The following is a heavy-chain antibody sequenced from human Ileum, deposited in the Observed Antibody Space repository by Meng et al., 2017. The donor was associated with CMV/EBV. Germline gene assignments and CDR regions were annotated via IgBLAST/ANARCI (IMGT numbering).Heavy chain of an antibody. V-gene: IGHV4-4*07. CDR1: GGSISTYC. CDR2: ICGTGTI. CDR3: ARRVREVRERSWENWLTP. J-gene: IGHJ5*02. D-gene: IGHD3-10*01. Sequence: VDLQEAGPRLVRPSETLCLICPVSGGSISTYCWNWIRQSAGKRLEWIGRICGTGTIQYNPSFKSRLTLSLDTSKSQFSLRLTSVTAADTAVYFCARRVREVRERSWENWLTPWGQGILVTVSS.